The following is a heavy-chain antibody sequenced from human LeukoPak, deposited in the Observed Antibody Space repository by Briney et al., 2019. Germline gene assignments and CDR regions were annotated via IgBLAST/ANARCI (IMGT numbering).Heavy chain of an antibody. J-gene: IGHJ4*02. V-gene: IGHV3-23*01. CDR3: AKDRRYYDSSGYPAFDY. CDR2: ISGSGGST. CDR1: GFTLSSYS. D-gene: IGHD3-22*01. Sequence: GGSLRLSCAASGFTLSSYSMSWVRQAPGKGREWVSAISGSGGSTYYADSVKGRFTISRDNSKNTMYLQMNSLRAEDTAVYYCAKDRRYYDSSGYPAFDYWGQGTLVTVSS.